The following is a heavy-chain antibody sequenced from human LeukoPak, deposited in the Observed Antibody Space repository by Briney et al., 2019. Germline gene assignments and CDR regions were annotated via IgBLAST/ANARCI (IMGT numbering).Heavy chain of an antibody. D-gene: IGHD3-10*01. V-gene: IGHV3-23*01. Sequence: GGSLRLSCAASGFSFSRHGMTWVRQAPGKGLEWVSGISASGVSTYYADSVKGHFTISRDNSKNTLYLQMNSLRAEDTAVYYCAKEGFGSGEAYWGQGTLVTVSS. J-gene: IGHJ4*02. CDR2: ISASGVST. CDR3: AKEGFGSGEAY. CDR1: GFSFSRHG.